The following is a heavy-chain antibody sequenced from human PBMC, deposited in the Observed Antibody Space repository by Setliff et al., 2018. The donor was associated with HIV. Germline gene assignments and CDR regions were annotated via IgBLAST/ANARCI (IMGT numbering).Heavy chain of an antibody. CDR1: GFTLTSSW. D-gene: IGHD6-19*01. CDR2: FRGDDRTT. CDR3: TKDHLSGWASDC. J-gene: IGHJ4*02. Sequence: PGGSLRLSCAVSGFTLTSSWIHWVRQAPGKGLVWVSRFRGDDRTTNYADSVKGRFTFSRDNAKNSVYLQMNSLRVEDTAMYYCTKDHLSGWASDCWGQGTLVTVSS. V-gene: IGHV3-74*01.